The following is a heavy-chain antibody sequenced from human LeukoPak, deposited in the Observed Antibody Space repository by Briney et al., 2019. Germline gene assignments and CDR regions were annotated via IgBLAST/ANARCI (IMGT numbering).Heavy chain of an antibody. J-gene: IGHJ4*02. CDR1: GFTFNNYG. D-gene: IGHD6-19*01. CDR2: TSYHGNDQ. CDR3: AKDVSTGWSFDY. V-gene: IGHV3-30*02. Sequence: PGGSLRLSCAASGFTFNNYGMHWVRQAPGKGLEWVTFTSYHGNDQYYADSVQGRFIISRDNSKNTLYLQINSLTIEGTAVYYCAKDVSTGWSFDYWGQGALVTVSS.